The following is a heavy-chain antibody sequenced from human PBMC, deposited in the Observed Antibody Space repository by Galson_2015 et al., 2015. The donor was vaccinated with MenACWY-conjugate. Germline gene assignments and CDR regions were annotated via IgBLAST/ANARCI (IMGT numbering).Heavy chain of an antibody. CDR1: GFTFSSYS. CDR3: ASAKYYDSSGPVGVDAFDI. Sequence: SLRLSCAASGFTFSSYSMNWVRQAPGKGLEWVSSISSSSSYIYYADSVKGRFTISRDNAKNSLYLQMNSLRSEDTAVYYCASAKYYDSSGPVGVDAFDIWGQGTMVTVSS. V-gene: IGHV3-21*04. D-gene: IGHD3-22*01. J-gene: IGHJ3*02. CDR2: ISSSSSYI.